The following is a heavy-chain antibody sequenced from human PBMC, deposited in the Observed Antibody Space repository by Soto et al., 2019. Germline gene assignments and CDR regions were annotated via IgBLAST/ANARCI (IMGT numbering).Heavy chain of an antibody. Sequence: QVQLVQSGAEVKKPGSSVKVSCKASGGTFSSYAISWVRQAPGQGLEWMGGIIPISETTNYAQKFQGRDTITADESKSTAYMELSSLRSEDTAVYYGARSQGSSTSLEIYDYYYYGMNVRGQGTTVDVSS. CDR2: IIPISETT. CDR3: ARSQGSSTSLEIYDYYYYGMNV. V-gene: IGHV1-69*01. CDR1: GGTFSSYA. D-gene: IGHD2-2*01. J-gene: IGHJ6*02.